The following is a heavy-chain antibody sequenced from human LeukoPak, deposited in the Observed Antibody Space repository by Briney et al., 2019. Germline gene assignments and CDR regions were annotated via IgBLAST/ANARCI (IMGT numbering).Heavy chain of an antibody. V-gene: IGHV3-23*01. CDR2: ISGSGGST. Sequence: PGESLRLSCAASGFTFSSYAMSWVRQAPGKGLEWVSAISGSGGSTYYADSVKGRFTISRDNSKNTLYLQMNSLRAEDTAVYYCAREYYYGSGTNPAEAFDIWGQGTMVTVSS. D-gene: IGHD3-10*01. CDR1: GFTFSSYA. CDR3: AREYYYGSGTNPAEAFDI. J-gene: IGHJ3*02.